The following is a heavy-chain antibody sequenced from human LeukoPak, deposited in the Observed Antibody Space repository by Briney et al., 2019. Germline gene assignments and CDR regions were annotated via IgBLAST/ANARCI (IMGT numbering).Heavy chain of an antibody. CDR1: GITFASSY. J-gene: IGHJ4*02. CDR3: ARAPSGWNFDC. V-gene: IGHV3-66*01. D-gene: IGHD6-19*01. CDR2: IYSGGAT. Sequence: SGGSLRLSCAASGITFASSYMSWVRQAPGKGLEWVSAIYSGGATYYADSARGRFTISRDNSKNTLYLQMNNLRVEDTAVYYCARAPSGWNFDCWGQGALVTVST.